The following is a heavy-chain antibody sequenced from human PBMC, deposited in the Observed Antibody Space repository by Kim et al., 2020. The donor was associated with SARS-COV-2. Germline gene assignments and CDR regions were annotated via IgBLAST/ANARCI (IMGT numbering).Heavy chain of an antibody. CDR3: AKDGLVVPAAKVSYYYGMDV. Sequence: GGSLRLSCAASGFTFSSYAMSWVRQAPGKGLEWVSAISGSGGSTYYADSVKGRFTISRDNSKNTLYLQMNSLRAEDTAVYYCAKDGLVVPAAKVSYYYGMDVWGQGTTVTVSS. CDR1: GFTFSSYA. CDR2: ISGSGGST. D-gene: IGHD2-2*01. V-gene: IGHV3-23*01. J-gene: IGHJ6*02.